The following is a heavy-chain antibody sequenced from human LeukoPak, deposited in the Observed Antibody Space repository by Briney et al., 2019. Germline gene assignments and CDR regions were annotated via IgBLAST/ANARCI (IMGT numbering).Heavy chain of an antibody. J-gene: IGHJ4*02. CDR3: ARVRWSPSYFDY. D-gene: IGHD4-23*01. Sequence: GGSLRLSCAASGFTFSSYAMSWVRQAPGKGLEWVSAISGSGGSTYYADSVKGRFTISRDNSKNTLYLQMNSLRAEDTAVYYCARVRWSPSYFDYWGQGTLVTVSS. CDR2: ISGSGGST. V-gene: IGHV3-23*01. CDR1: GFTFSSYA.